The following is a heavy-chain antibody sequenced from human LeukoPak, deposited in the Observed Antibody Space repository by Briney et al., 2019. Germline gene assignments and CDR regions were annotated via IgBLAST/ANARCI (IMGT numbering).Heavy chain of an antibody. D-gene: IGHD3-3*01. CDR2: ISGSGGST. Sequence: PGGSLRPSCAASGFTFSSYAMSWVRQAPGKGLEWVSAISGSGGSTYYADSVKGRFTISRDNSKNTLYLQMNSLRAEDTAVYYCAKVGDWSGYPNLDYWGQGTLVTVSS. CDR1: GFTFSSYA. V-gene: IGHV3-23*01. CDR3: AKVGDWSGYPNLDY. J-gene: IGHJ4*02.